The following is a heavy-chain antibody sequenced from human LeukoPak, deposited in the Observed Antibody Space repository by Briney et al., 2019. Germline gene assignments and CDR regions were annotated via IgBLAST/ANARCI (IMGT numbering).Heavy chain of an antibody. CDR3: ARDFGYSYAVDY. CDR2: IIPIFGTA. CDR1: GGTFSSYA. D-gene: IGHD5-18*01. J-gene: IGHJ4*02. V-gene: IGHV1-69*13. Sequence: ASVKVSCKASGGTFSSYAISWVRQAPGQGLEWMGGIIPIFGTANYAQKFQGRVTITADESTSTAYMELSSLRSEDTAVYYCARDFGYSYAVDYWGQGTLVTVSS.